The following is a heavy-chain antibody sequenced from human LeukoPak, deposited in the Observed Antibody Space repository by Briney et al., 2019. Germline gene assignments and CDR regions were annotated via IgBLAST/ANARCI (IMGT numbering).Heavy chain of an antibody. CDR2: INPNSGGT. V-gene: IGHV1-2*02. CDR3: ARGYYDSSGFEYFQD. D-gene: IGHD3-22*01. J-gene: IGHJ1*01. Sequence: ASVKVSCKTSGYTFTNNYIHWVRQAPGQGLEWMGWINPNSGGTNYAQKFQGRVTMTRDTSISTAYMELSRLTSDDTAVYYCARGYYDSSGFEYFQDWGQGTLVTVSS. CDR1: GYTFTNNY.